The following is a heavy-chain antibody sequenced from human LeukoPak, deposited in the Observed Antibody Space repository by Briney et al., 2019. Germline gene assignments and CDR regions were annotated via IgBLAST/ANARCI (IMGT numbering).Heavy chain of an antibody. CDR3: AMTGIAVSGGFDI. D-gene: IGHD6-19*01. CDR2: IYHSGST. V-gene: IGHV4-4*02. J-gene: IGHJ3*02. CDR1: GGSISSSNW. Sequence: SETLSLTCAVSGGSISSSNWWSWVRQPPGKGLEWIGEIYHSGSTNYNPSLKSRVTISVDKSKNQFSLKLSSVTAADTAVYYCAMTGIAVSGGFDIWGQGTMVTVSS.